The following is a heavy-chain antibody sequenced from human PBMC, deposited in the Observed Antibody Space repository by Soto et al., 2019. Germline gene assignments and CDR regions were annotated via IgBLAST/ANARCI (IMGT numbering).Heavy chain of an antibody. V-gene: IGHV3-23*01. J-gene: IGHJ4*02. D-gene: IGHD3-22*01. CDR2: ISGSGGST. CDR3: AKALYASSGYYPPIDY. Sequence: EVQLLESGGGLVQPGGSLRLSCAASGFTFSSYAMSWVRQAPGKGLEWVSAISGSGGSTYYADSVKGRFTISRDNSKNTLYLQMNSLRAEDTAVYYCAKALYASSGYYPPIDYWGQGTLVTVSS. CDR1: GFTFSSYA.